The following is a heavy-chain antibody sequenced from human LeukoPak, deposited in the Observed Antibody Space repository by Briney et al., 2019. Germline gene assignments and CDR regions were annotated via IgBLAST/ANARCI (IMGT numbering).Heavy chain of an antibody. CDR3: ASGISVDPGIFDI. CDR1: GGSFSGYY. CDR2: INHSGST. J-gene: IGHJ3*02. D-gene: IGHD6-19*01. V-gene: IGHV4-34*01. Sequence: SETLSLTCAVYGGSFSGYYWSWIRQPPGKGLEWIGEINHSGSTNYNPSLKSRVTISVDTSKSHLSLKLSSVTAADTAVYYCASGISVDPGIFDIWGPGTMVTVSP.